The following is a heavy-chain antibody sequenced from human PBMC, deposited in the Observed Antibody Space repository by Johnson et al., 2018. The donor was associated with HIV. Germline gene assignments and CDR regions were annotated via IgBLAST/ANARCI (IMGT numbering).Heavy chain of an antibody. CDR1: GFTFSSYD. V-gene: IGHV3-13*01. CDR3: AKGGGSGWSDAFDI. J-gene: IGHJ3*02. CDR2: IGTAGDT. D-gene: IGHD6-19*01. Sequence: EMQLVESGGGVVQPGRSLRLSCAASGFTFSSYDMHWVRQATGKGLEWVSAIGTAGDTYSADSVKGRFTISRDNSENTLYLQMNSLRAEDTAVYYCAKGGGSGWSDAFDIWGQGTMVTVSS.